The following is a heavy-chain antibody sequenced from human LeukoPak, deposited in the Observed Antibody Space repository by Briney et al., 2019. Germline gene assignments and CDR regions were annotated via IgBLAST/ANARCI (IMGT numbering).Heavy chain of an antibody. J-gene: IGHJ1*01. CDR2: INPNSGGT. Sequence: ASVKVSCKASGYTFTGYYMHWVRQAPGQGLEWMGWINPNSGGTNYAQKFQGRVTMTRDTSISTAYMELSRLRSDDTAVYYCARASSIAARGYFQHWGQGTLVTVSP. D-gene: IGHD6-6*01. CDR3: ARASSIAARGYFQH. V-gene: IGHV1-2*02. CDR1: GYTFTGYY.